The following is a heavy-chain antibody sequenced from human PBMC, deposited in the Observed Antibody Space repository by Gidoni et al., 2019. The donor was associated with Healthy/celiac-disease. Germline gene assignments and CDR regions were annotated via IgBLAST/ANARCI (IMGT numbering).Heavy chain of an antibody. CDR2: INHSGST. V-gene: IGHV4-34*01. CDR1: GGSFSGYY. D-gene: IGHD5-12*01. J-gene: IGHJ4*02. CDR3: LVRGRVEMATFLDY. Sequence: QVQLQQWGAGLLKPSETLSLTCAVYGGSFSGYYWSWIRQPPGKGLEWIGEINHSGSTNYNPSLKSRVTISVDTSKNQFSLKLSSVTAADTAVYYCLVRGRVEMATFLDYWGQGTLVTVSS.